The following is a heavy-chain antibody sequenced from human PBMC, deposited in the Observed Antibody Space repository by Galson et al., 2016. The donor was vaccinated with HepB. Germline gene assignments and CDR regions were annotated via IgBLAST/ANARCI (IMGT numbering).Heavy chain of an antibody. CDR1: GFTVSSNF. CDR3: VRGEGDV. Sequence: SLRLSCAASGFTVSSNFMSWVRQAPGKGPEWVSVMYSSGSRYYADSLKGRLTISRDNSKNTIDLQMYSLGVDDTAVYYCVRGEGDVWGQGTTVTVSS. J-gene: IGHJ6*02. V-gene: IGHV3-53*01. CDR2: MYSSGSR.